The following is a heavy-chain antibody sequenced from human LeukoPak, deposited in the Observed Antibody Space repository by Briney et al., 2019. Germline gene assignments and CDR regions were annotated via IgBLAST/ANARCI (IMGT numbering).Heavy chain of an antibody. D-gene: IGHD5-24*01. Sequence: PGGSLRLSCAASGFTFSSYSMNWVRQAPGKGLEWVSSISSSSSYIYYADSVKGRFTISRDNAKNSLYLQMNSLRAEDTAVYYCARGPTSVYNRLDYWGQGTLVTVSS. CDR2: ISSSSSYI. J-gene: IGHJ4*02. CDR3: ARGPTSVYNRLDY. CDR1: GFTFSSYS. V-gene: IGHV3-21*01.